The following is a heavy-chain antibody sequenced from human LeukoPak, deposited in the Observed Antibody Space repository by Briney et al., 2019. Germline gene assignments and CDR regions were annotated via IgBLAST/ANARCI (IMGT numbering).Heavy chain of an antibody. V-gene: IGHV1-69*05. Sequence: SVKLSCKASGGTFSSYAISWVRQAPGQGLEWMGGIIPIFGTANYAQKFQGRVTITTDESTSTAYMELSSLRSEDTAVYYCARGGIAAAGFFDYWGQGALVTVSS. D-gene: IGHD6-13*01. CDR1: GGTFSSYA. CDR3: ARGGIAAAGFFDY. CDR2: IIPIFGTA. J-gene: IGHJ4*02.